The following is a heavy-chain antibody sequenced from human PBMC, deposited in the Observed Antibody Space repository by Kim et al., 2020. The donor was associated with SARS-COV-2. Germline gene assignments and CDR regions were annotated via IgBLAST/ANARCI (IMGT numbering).Heavy chain of an antibody. CDR2: ISAYNGNT. Sequence: ASVKVSCKASGYTFTSYGISWVRQAPGQGLEWMGWISAYNGNTNYAQKLQGRVTMTTDTSTSTAYMELRSLRSDDTAVYYCARDRAIVVVPAVLYYYYGMDVWGQGTTVTVSS. V-gene: IGHV1-18*01. D-gene: IGHD2-2*01. J-gene: IGHJ6*02. CDR3: ARDRAIVVVPAVLYYYYGMDV. CDR1: GYTFTSYG.